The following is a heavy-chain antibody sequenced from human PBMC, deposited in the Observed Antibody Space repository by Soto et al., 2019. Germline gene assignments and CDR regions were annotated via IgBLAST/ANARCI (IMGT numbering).Heavy chain of an antibody. CDR1: GFTFSSYS. CDR2: ISSKSKTI. CDR3: AREDILGARSSDY. Sequence: PGGSLRLSCAASGFTFSSYSMNWVRQAPGKGLEWLSYISSKSKTIFYADSVKGRFTISRDNAKDSLYLQMSSLRAEDTAVYYCAREDILGARSSDYPGQVPLFTVSS. V-gene: IGHV3-48*01. D-gene: IGHD5-12*01. J-gene: IGHJ4*02.